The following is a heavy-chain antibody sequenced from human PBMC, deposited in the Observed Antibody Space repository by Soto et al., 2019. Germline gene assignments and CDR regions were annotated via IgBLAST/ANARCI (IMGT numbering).Heavy chain of an antibody. CDR1: GFTFSSYA. V-gene: IGHV3-23*01. J-gene: IGHJ4*02. D-gene: IGHD6-19*01. Sequence: HPGGSLRLSCAASGFTFSSYAMSWVRQAPGKGLEWVSGISGSGISTYYADSVKGRFTISRDNSKNTLYLQMNSLRAEDTAVYYCAKEYEYSSGWERIDYWGQGTLVTVSS. CDR2: ISGSGIST. CDR3: AKEYEYSSGWERIDY.